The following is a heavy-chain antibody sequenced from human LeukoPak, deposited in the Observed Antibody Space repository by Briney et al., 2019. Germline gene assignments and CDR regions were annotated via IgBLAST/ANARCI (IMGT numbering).Heavy chain of an antibody. Sequence: SETLSLTCTVSGGSINTYYWSWIRQPPGKGLEWIGYIYYSGSTNYNPSLKSRVTISVDTSKNQFSLKLSSVTAADTAVYYCARVEAAAGHPYGPWGQGTLVTVSS. CDR2: IYYSGST. CDR3: ARVEAAAGHPYGP. CDR1: GGSINTYY. J-gene: IGHJ5*02. V-gene: IGHV4-59*13. D-gene: IGHD6-13*01.